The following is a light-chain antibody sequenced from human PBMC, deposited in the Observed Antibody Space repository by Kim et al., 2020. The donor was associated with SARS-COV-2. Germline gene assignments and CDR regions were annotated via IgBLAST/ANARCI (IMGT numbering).Light chain of an antibody. CDR2: AAS. Sequence: LSPGQRATLSCRASQSVSSSYLSWYQHKPGQAPRLLIYAASTRATAIPARFSGSGSGTDFTLTITSLQPEDFAVYYCQQDHNLPWTFGQGTKVDIK. V-gene: IGKV3D-7*01. CDR1: QSVSSSY. J-gene: IGKJ1*01. CDR3: QQDHNLPWT.